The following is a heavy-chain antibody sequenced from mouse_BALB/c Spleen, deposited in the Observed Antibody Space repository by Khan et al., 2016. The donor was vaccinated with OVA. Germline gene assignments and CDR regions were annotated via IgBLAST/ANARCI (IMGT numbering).Heavy chain of an antibody. CDR3: ARSGGNFHWYFDV. V-gene: IGHV5-17*02. D-gene: IGHD3-1*01. CDR2: LSSGSSTI. CDR1: GFTFSNFG. J-gene: IGHJ1*01. Sequence: EVQVVESGGGLVQPGGSRKLSCAASGFTFSNFGMHWVRQAPKKGLEWVAYLSSGSSTIYYVDTVKGRFTISRDNLKNILFLQMTSLGSEDTAMYYCARSGGNFHWYFDVWGAGTSVTVSS.